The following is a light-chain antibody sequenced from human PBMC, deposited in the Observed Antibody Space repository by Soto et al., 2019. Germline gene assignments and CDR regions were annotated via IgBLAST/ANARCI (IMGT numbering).Light chain of an antibody. CDR2: YDD. Sequence: QSVLTQPPSVSEAPRQRVTISCSGSSSNIGNNAVNWYQQLPGKAPKLLIYYDDLLPSGVSDRFSGSKSGTSASLAISGLQPEDEADYYCAAWDDSLNGVAFGGGTKLTVL. V-gene: IGLV1-36*01. J-gene: IGLJ2*01. CDR3: AAWDDSLNGVA. CDR1: SSNIGNNA.